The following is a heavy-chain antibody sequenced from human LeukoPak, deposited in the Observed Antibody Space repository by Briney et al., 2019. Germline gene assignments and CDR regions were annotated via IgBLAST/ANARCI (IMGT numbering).Heavy chain of an antibody. CDR1: GYSFTSYW. V-gene: IGHV5-51*01. J-gene: IGHJ4*02. CDR3: ARHDGYGYNVDY. Sequence: KVGESLKISCKASGYSFTSYWIGWVRQVPGKGLGWVWIIYRGDSDTRYSPSFQGQVPISADKSISTDYLQWSGLKASDTAMYYCARHDGYGYNVDYWGQGTLVTVSS. D-gene: IGHD5-24*01. CDR2: IYRGDSDT.